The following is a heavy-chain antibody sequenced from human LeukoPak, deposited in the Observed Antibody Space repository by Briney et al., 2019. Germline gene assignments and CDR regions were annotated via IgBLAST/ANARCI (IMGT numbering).Heavy chain of an antibody. D-gene: IGHD5-12*01. V-gene: IGHV4-59*01. Sequence: PSETLSLTCTVSGGSISSYYWSWIRQPPRKGLEWIGYIYYSGSTNYNPSLTSRVTISVDTSKNQFSLKLSSVTAADTAVYYCARGGATRAYYFDYWGQGTLVTVSS. CDR2: IYYSGST. CDR3: ARGGATRAYYFDY. J-gene: IGHJ4*02. CDR1: GGSISSYY.